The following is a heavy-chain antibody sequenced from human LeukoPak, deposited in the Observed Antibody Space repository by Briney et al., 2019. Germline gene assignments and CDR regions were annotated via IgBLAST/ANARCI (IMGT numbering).Heavy chain of an antibody. CDR2: TYYRSKWYN. Sequence: SQTLSLTCAISGDSVSSNSAAWNWIRQSPSRGLEWLGRTYYRSKWYNDYAVSVKSRITINPDTSKNQFSLQLNSVTPEDTAVYYCARGLWEGSGWYKGRLYFDYWGQGTLVTVSS. V-gene: IGHV6-1*01. D-gene: IGHD6-19*01. CDR3: ARGLWEGSGWYKGRLYFDY. CDR1: GDSVSSNSAA. J-gene: IGHJ4*02.